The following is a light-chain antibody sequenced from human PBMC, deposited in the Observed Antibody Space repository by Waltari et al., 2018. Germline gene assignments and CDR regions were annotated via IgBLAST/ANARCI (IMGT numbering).Light chain of an antibody. V-gene: IGKV1-39*01. CDR3: QQSYSTPLT. CDR2: AAS. CDR1: QSISRY. Sequence: DIQMTQSPSSLSASVGDRVTISCRASQSISRYLNWYQHKPGTAPNLLIYAASSLQSGVPSRFSGTGSGTEFTLTITSLQPEDFATYYCQQSYSTPLTFGGGTKLEIK. J-gene: IGKJ4*01.